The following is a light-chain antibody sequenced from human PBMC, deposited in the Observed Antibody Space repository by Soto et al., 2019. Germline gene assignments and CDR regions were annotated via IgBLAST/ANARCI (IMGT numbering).Light chain of an antibody. Sequence: DIQLTQSPSTLSASVGDRVTLTCRASQSLNSRLAWYQQRPGKAPKLLIYDASTLESGVPSRFSGSGSGTEFTLTINNLQPDDLATYICQQYKSYSTFGRGTRLEI. CDR1: QSLNSR. CDR3: QQYKSYST. J-gene: IGKJ5*01. V-gene: IGKV1-5*01. CDR2: DAS.